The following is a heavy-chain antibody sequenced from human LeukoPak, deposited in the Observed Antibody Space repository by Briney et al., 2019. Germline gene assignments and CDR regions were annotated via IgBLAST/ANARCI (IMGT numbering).Heavy chain of an antibody. CDR1: GGSISNYY. Sequence: SETLSLTCTVSGGSISNYYWSWIRQPPGKGLEWIGEINHSGSTNYNPSLKSRVTISVDTSKNQFSLKLSSVTAADTAVYYCAREDILTGYSDYWGQGTLVTVSS. D-gene: IGHD3-9*01. V-gene: IGHV4-34*01. J-gene: IGHJ4*02. CDR2: INHSGST. CDR3: AREDILTGYSDY.